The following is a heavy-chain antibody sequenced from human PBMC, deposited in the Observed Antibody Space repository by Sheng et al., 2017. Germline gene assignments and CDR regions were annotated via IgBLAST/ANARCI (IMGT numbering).Heavy chain of an antibody. V-gene: IGHV4-38-2*02. CDR3: ARDLIVTSGSYNLYYYGMDV. CDR2: IYHSGST. CDR1: GYSISSGYY. Sequence: QVQLQESGPGLVKPSETLSLTCAVSGYSISSGYYWGWIRQPPGKGLEWIGSIYHSGSTYYNPSLKSRVTISVDTSKNQFSLKLSSVTAADTAVYYCARDLIVTSGSYNLYYYGMDVWGQGTTVTVSS. J-gene: IGHJ6*02. D-gene: IGHD1-26*01.